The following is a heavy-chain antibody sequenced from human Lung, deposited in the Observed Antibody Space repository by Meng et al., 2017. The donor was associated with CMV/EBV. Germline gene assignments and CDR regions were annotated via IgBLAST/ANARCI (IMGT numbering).Heavy chain of an antibody. Sequence: ASXXVSXKASGYTLTGYYIHWVRQAPGQGLEWMGWINPNTGGTNYAQNCQGRVTMTRDTSISAVYMELSRLRSDDTAVYYCASPYVLRNYGMDGWGQGATVTVSS. CDR2: INPNTGGT. D-gene: IGHD2-8*01. CDR1: GYTLTGYY. V-gene: IGHV1-2*02. J-gene: IGHJ6*01. CDR3: ASPYVLRNYGMDG.